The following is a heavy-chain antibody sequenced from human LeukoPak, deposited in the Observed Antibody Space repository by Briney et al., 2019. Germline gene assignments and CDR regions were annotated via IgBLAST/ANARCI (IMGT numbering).Heavy chain of an antibody. J-gene: IGHJ3*02. V-gene: IGHV3-64*01. CDR3: ARIGNDYSIRAAFDI. CDR1: GFTFSSYA. CDR2: ISSNGGST. D-gene: IGHD4-11*01. Sequence: GGSLRLSCAASGFTFSSYAMHWVRQAPGKGLEYVSAISSNGGSTYYANSVKGRFTISRDNSKNTLYLQMGSLRAEDVAVYYCARIGNDYSIRAAFDIWGQGTMVTVSS.